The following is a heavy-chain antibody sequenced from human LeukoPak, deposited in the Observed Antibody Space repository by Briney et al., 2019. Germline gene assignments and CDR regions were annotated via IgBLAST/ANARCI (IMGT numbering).Heavy chain of an antibody. CDR2: ISGSGGST. CDR3: ARLLVPAAILPRGYMDV. D-gene: IGHD2-2*02. CDR1: GLTFSSYA. J-gene: IGHJ6*03. Sequence: GGSLRLSCAASGLTFSSYAMSWVRQAPGKGLEWVSAISGSGGSTYYADSVKGRFTISRDNSKNTLYLQMNSLRAEDTAVYYCARLLVPAAILPRGYMDVWGKGTTVTVSS. V-gene: IGHV3-23*01.